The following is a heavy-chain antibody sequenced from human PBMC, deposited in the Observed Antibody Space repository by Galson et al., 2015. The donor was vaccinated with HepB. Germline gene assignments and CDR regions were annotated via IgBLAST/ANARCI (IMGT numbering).Heavy chain of an antibody. Sequence: LSLTCAVYGGSFSGYYWSWIRQPPGKGLEWIGEINHSGSTNYNPSLKSRVTISVDTSKNQFSLKLSSVTAADTAVYYCARVRPYNWNTFDPWGQGTLVTVSS. V-gene: IGHV4-34*01. J-gene: IGHJ5*02. CDR3: ARVRPYNWNTFDP. CDR2: INHSGST. CDR1: GGSFSGYY. D-gene: IGHD1-20*01.